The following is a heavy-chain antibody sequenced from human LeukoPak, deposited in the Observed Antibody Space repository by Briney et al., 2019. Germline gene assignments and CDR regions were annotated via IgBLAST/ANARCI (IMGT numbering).Heavy chain of an antibody. D-gene: IGHD1-26*01. V-gene: IGHV3-21*05. CDR3: ARGCGSLSLGY. CDR1: GFTFTSYS. J-gene: IGHJ4*02. Sequence: PGGSLRLSCAGSGFTFTSYSMNWVRQAPGKGLEWVSYISGSSSDIHYADSVKGRFTISRDNANNSLYLQMNSLRAEDTAVYYCARGCGSLSLGYWGQGTLVAVSS. CDR2: ISGSSSDI.